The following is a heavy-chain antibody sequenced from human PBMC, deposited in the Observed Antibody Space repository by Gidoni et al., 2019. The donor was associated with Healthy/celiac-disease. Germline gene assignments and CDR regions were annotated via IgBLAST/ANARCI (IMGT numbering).Heavy chain of an antibody. J-gene: IGHJ4*02. V-gene: IGHV3-30*18. Sequence: QVQLVESGGGVVQPGRSLRLSCAASGFTFSSYGMHWVRQAPGKGLEWVAVISYDGSNKYYADSVKGRFTISRDNSKNTLYLQMNSLRAEDTAVYYCAKDLDGDYVRYYFDYWGQGTLVTVSS. CDR1: GFTFSSYG. D-gene: IGHD4-17*01. CDR3: AKDLDGDYVRYYFDY. CDR2: ISYDGSNK.